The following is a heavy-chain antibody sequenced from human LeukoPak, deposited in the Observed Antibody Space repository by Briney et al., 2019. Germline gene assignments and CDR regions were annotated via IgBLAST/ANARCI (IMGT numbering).Heavy chain of an antibody. CDR2: MTPDGSST. CDR1: GFMFSNYW. J-gene: IGHJ4*02. CDR3: AKDSNGWYQRGSNYFDY. V-gene: IGHV3-74*01. Sequence: GGSLRLSCAASGFMFSNYWMHWVRQAPGKGLVWVSRMTPDGSSTDYADSVTGRFTISRDNSKNTLYLQMNSLRAEDTAEYYCAKDSNGWYQRGSNYFDYWGQGTLVTVSS. D-gene: IGHD6-19*01.